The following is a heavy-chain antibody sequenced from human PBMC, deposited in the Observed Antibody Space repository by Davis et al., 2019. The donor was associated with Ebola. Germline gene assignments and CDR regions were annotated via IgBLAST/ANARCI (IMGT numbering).Heavy chain of an antibody. Sequence: GESLKISCAASGFTFSSYAMSWVRQAPGKGLEWVSGISGSGGSTYYADSVKGRFTISRDNSKNTLYLQMNSLRAEDTAVYYCARDFLAVAGTNWFDPWGQGTLVTVSS. CDR3: ARDFLAVAGTNWFDP. J-gene: IGHJ5*02. V-gene: IGHV3-23*01. D-gene: IGHD6-19*01. CDR2: ISGSGGST. CDR1: GFTFSSYA.